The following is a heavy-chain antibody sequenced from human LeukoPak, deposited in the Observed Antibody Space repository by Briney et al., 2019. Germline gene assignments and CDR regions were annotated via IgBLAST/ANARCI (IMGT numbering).Heavy chain of an antibody. CDR3: ARALAIAGPMYYFDY. D-gene: IGHD6-13*01. V-gene: IGHV5-51*01. Sequence: GESLKISCKGSGYSFTNYWIGWVRQMPGKGLEWMGIIYPSDSDTTYSPSFQGQVTISADKSISTAYLQWSSLKVSDTAMYYCARALAIAGPMYYFDYWGQGILVTVSS. J-gene: IGHJ4*02. CDR1: GYSFTNYW. CDR2: IYPSDSDT.